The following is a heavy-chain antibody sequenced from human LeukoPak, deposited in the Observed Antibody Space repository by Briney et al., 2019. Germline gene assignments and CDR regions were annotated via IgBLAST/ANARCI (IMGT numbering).Heavy chain of an antibody. D-gene: IGHD3-22*01. Sequence: PSETLSLTCTVSGYSISSGYHWGWIRQPPGKGLEWIGSIYHSGSTYYNPSLRSRVTISVDTSKNQFSLKLRSVTAADTAVYYCARVVQSTDSSGFYLPEYFQHWGQGTLVTVSS. CDR1: GYSISSGYH. J-gene: IGHJ1*01. CDR2: IYHSGST. V-gene: IGHV4-38-2*02. CDR3: ARVVQSTDSSGFYLPEYFQH.